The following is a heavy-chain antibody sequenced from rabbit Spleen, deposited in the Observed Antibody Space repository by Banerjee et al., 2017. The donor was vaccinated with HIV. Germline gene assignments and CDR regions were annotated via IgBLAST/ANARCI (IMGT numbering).Heavy chain of an antibody. CDR1: GVSFSSSSY. CDR2: IDIGSSGFT. J-gene: IGHJ4*01. CDR3: ARDLDGVIGWNFGW. V-gene: IGHV1S40*01. Sequence: QSLEESGGDLVKPGASLTLTCTASGVSFSSSSYMCWVRQAPGKGLEWIACIDIGSSGFTYFATWAKGRFTCSKTSSTTVTLQMTRLTAADTATYFCARDLDGVIGWNFGWWGPGTLVTVS. D-gene: IGHD1-1*01.